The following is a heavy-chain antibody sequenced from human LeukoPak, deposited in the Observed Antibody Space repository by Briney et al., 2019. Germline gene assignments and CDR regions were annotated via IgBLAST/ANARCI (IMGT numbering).Heavy chain of an antibody. V-gene: IGHV1-69*04. CDR2: IIPILGIA. CDR1: GGTFSSYA. Sequence: GASVKVSCKASGGTFSSYAISWVRQAPGQGLEWMGRIIPILGIANYAQKFQGRVTITADKSTSTACMELSSLRSEDTAVYYCARGQPERSDIDYWGQGTLVTVSS. CDR3: ARGQPERSDIDY. D-gene: IGHD2-2*01. J-gene: IGHJ4*02.